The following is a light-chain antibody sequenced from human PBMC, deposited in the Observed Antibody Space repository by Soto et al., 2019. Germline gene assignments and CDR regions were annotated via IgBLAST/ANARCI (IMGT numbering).Light chain of an antibody. CDR2: SNN. V-gene: IGLV1-47*02. J-gene: IGLJ2*01. Sequence: QSVLTQPPSASATPGQRVSISCSGSRSNIGSNYVYWYQQLPGAAPRLLMYSNNQRPSGVPGRFSVSKSGTSASLAISGLRSEDEADYYCQSYDSSLSGSVFGGGTKVTVL. CDR3: QSYDSSLSGSV. CDR1: RSNIGSNY.